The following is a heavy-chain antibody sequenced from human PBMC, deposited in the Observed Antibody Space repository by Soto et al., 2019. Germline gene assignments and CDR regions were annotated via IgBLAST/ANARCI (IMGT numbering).Heavy chain of an antibody. D-gene: IGHD3-16*01. J-gene: IGHJ3*02. V-gene: IGHV5-10-1*01. Sequence: GESLKISCKGSEYSFTSYLISWVRQMPGKGLEWMGRIDPSDSYTNYRPSFQGHVTISADKSISTAHLQWSSLKASDSAMYYCTRGGGGRLIDAFDIWGQGTMVTVSS. CDR2: IDPSDSYT. CDR1: EYSFTSYL. CDR3: TRGGGGRLIDAFDI.